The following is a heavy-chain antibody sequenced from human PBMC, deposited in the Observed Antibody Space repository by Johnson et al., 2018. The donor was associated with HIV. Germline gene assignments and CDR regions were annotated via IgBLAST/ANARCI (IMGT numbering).Heavy chain of an antibody. V-gene: IGHV3-20*04. CDR3: ARKIRITIFGLVISQSNDAFDI. CDR1: GFTFDDYD. D-gene: IGHD3-3*01. Sequence: EVQLVESGGGVVRPGGSQRLSCVASGFTFDDYDMSWVRQTPGKGLEWVSVINWNGGSTDYADSVKGRFTISRDNAKNSLYLQMNSLRVEDTALYYCARKIRITIFGLVISQSNDAFDIWGQGTMVTVSS. CDR2: INWNGGST. J-gene: IGHJ3*02.